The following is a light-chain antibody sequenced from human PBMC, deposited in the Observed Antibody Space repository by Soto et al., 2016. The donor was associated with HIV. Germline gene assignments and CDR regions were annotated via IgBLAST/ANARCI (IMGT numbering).Light chain of an antibody. V-gene: IGLV3-25*03. Sequence: SYELTQPPSVSVSPGQTARITCSGDALSNQYAYWYQQKPGQAPVLVIYKDSERPSGIPERFSGSSSGTTVTLTISGVQAEDEADYYCRQSADNSGTYLGVLGGGTKLTVL. CDR2: KDS. CDR3: QSADNSGTYLGV. CDR1: ALSNQY. J-gene: IGLJ2*01.